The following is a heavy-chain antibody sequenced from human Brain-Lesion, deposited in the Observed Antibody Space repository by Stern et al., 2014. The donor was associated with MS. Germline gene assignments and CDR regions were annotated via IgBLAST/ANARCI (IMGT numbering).Heavy chain of an antibody. Sequence: EVQLVESGGVVVQPGGSLRLSCAASGFPFDDYAMHWVRQAPGKGLEWVSLITWDGGSPSYTDSVKGRFSISRDNRKSFLYLQMNSLRPEDTALYYCAGGLGFWGRGTLVTVSS. V-gene: IGHV3-43D*03. D-gene: IGHD2-21*01. CDR2: ITWDGGSP. J-gene: IGHJ4*02. CDR1: GFPFDDYA. CDR3: AGGLGF.